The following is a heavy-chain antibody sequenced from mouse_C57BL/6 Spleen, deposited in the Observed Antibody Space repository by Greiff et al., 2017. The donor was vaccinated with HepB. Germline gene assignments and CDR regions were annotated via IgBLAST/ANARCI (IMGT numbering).Heavy chain of an antibody. V-gene: IGHV14-4*01. CDR3: TRNYAAMDY. CDR1: GFNIKDDY. Sequence: VQLKQSGAELVRPGASVKLSCTASGFNIKDDYMHWVKQRPEQGLEWIGWIDPENGDTEYASKFQGKATITADTSSNTAYLQLSSLTSEDTAVYYCTRNYAAMDYWGQGTSVTVSS. J-gene: IGHJ4*01. D-gene: IGHD2-1*01. CDR2: IDPENGDT.